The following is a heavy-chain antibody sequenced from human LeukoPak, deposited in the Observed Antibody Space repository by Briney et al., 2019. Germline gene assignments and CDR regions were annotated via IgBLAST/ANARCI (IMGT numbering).Heavy chain of an antibody. V-gene: IGHV3-21*01. CDR3: ARGGSSGWYVGY. D-gene: IGHD6-19*01. Sequence: GGSLRLSCTASGFTFSSYSMNWVRQAPGKGLEWVSSISSSSSYIYYADSVKGRFTISRDNAKNSLYLQMNSLRAEDTAVYYCARGGSSGWYVGYWGQGTLVTVSS. CDR2: ISSSSSYI. J-gene: IGHJ4*02. CDR1: GFTFSSYS.